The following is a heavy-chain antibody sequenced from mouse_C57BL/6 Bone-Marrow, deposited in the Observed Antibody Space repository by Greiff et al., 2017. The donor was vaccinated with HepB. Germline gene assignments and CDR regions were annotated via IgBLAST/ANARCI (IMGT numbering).Heavy chain of an antibody. CDR3: AREGIYYGNYGYFDV. J-gene: IGHJ1*03. Sequence: VQRVESGAELVRPGTSVKVSCKASGYAFTNYLIEWVKQRPGQGLEWIGVINPGSGGTNYNEKFKGKATLTADKSSSTAYMQLSSLTSEDSAVYFCAREGIYYGNYGYFDVWGTGTTVTVSS. CDR1: GYAFTNYL. CDR2: INPGSGGT. D-gene: IGHD2-1*01. V-gene: IGHV1-54*01.